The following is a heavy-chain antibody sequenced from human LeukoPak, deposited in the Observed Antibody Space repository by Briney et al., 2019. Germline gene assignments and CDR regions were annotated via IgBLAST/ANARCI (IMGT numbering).Heavy chain of an antibody. CDR3: ARGGLDYGSGSYRWFDP. D-gene: IGHD3-10*01. V-gene: IGHV4-61*02. CDR2: IYTSGST. CDR1: GGSISSGSYY. J-gene: IGHJ5*02. Sequence: SETLSLTCTVSGGSISSGSYYWSWIRQPAGTGLEWIGRIYTSGSTNYNPSLKSRVTISVDTSKNQFSLKLSSVTAADTAVYYCARGGLDYGSGSYRWFDPWGQGTLVTVSS.